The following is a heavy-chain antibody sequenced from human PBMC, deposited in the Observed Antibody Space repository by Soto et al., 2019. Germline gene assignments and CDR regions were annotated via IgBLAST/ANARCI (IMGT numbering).Heavy chain of an antibody. D-gene: IGHD3-10*01. CDR1: GYTFTSYD. CDR3: ARSSHLYYYGSGSYSN. V-gene: IGHV1-8*01. Sequence: XSVKVSCKASGYTFTSYDINWVRQATGQGLEWMGWMNPNSGNTGYAQKFQGRVTMTRNTSISTAYMELSSLRSEDTAVYYCARSSHLYYYGSGSYSNWGQGTLVTVSS. CDR2: MNPNSGNT. J-gene: IGHJ4*02.